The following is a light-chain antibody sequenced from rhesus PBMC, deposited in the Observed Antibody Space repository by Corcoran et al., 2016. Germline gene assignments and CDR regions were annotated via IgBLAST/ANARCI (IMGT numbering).Light chain of an antibody. Sequence: DIQMTQSPSSLSASVGDTVTIICRASQGISSWLAWYQQKPAKAPKLLIYKASSLQSGGPSRFSGSGSGKTFTLTISSRPSEDFATYYCQQYSSRPFTFGPGTKLDIK. CDR1: QGISSW. CDR2: KAS. V-gene: IGKV1-22*01. J-gene: IGKJ3*01. CDR3: QQYSSRPFT.